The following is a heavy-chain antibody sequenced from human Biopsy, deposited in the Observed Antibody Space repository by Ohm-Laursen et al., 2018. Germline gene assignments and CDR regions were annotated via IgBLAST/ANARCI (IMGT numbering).Heavy chain of an antibody. CDR2: INTENGNT. J-gene: IGHJ6*02. V-gene: IGHV1-18*01. D-gene: IGHD1-1*01. Sequence: ASVKVSCKVSGGTFTNYAISWVRQAPGQGLEWMGWINTENGNTIYAQNLQGRVTMTADTSTSTAYMEVTSLRSDDTAVYYCARAKLEPVYYYYGMDVWGQGTTVTVSS. CDR3: ARAKLEPVYYYYGMDV. CDR1: GGTFTNYA.